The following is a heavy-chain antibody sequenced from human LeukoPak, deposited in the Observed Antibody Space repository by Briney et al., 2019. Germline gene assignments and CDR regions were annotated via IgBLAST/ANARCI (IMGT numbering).Heavy chain of an antibody. Sequence: GGSLRLSCAASEFTFSTFGMHWVRQAPGKGLEWVAFIRYDGSNKYYADSVKGRFTISRDNSKNTLYLQMNSLRAEDTAVYYCAKDTRGGYSYGYFDYFGQGTLVTVSS. CDR2: IRYDGSNK. CDR1: EFTFSTFG. J-gene: IGHJ4*02. D-gene: IGHD5-18*01. V-gene: IGHV3-30*02. CDR3: AKDTRGGYSYGYFDY.